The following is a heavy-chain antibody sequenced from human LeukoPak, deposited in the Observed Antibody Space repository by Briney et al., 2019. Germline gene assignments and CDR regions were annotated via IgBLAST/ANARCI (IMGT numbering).Heavy chain of an antibody. D-gene: IGHD1-26*01. Sequence: GGSLRLSCAASGFTFSSYGMHWVRQAPGKGLEWVAFIRYDGSNKYYADSVKGRFTISRDNSKNTLYLQMNSLRAEDTAVYYCARGKSGSYGLEDYLGHGTLVTVSS. CDR1: GFTFSSYG. V-gene: IGHV3-30*02. CDR3: ARGKSGSYGLEDY. CDR2: IRYDGSNK. J-gene: IGHJ4*01.